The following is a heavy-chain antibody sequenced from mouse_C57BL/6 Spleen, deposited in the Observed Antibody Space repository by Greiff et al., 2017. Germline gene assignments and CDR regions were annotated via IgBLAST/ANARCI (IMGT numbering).Heavy chain of an antibody. CDR3: ARGEYFDY. CDR1: GYTFTNYW. V-gene: IGHV1-63*01. CDR2: IYPGGGYT. Sequence: QVQLKESGAELVRPGTSVKMSCKASGYTFTNYWIGWAKQRPGHGLEWIGDIYPGGGYTNYNEKFKGKATLTADKSSSTAYMQFSSRTSEDSAIYYCARGEYFDYWGQGTTLTVSS. J-gene: IGHJ2*01.